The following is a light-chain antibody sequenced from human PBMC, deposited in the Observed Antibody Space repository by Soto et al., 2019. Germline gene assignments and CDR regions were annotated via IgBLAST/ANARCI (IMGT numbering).Light chain of an antibody. CDR3: QKYDRAPFT. V-gene: IGKV1-27*01. CDR1: QDINYY. J-gene: IGKJ3*01. Sequence: DIQMTQSPSSLSVSVGDRVTITCRASQDINYYLAWYQQRPGEVPKLLIYAASTLQSGVPSRFSGSGSGTDFTLTINSLQPEALGTYYCQKYDRAPFTFGPGTKVDF. CDR2: AAS.